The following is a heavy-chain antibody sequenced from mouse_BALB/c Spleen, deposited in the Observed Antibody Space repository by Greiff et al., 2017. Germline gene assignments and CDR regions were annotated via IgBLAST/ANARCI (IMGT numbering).Heavy chain of an antibody. CDR1: GFTFSSYT. V-gene: IGHV5-12-2*01. D-gene: IGHD1-1*01. CDR2: ISNGGGST. J-gene: IGHJ4*01. Sequence: EVQGVESGGGLVQPGGSLKLSCAASGFTFSSYTMSWVRQTPEKRLEWVAYISNGGGSTYYPDTVKGRFTISRDNAKNTLYLQMSSLKSEDTAMYYCANYGSSSGAMDYWGQGTSVTVSS. CDR3: ANYGSSSGAMDY.